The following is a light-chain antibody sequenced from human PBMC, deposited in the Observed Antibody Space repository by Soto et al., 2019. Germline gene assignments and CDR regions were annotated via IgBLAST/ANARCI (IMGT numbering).Light chain of an antibody. Sequence: QSLLTQPASVSGSPGQSITISCTATISDVGAYNYVSWYQQHPGKAPKLMIYEVSNRPSGVSNRFSGSKSGNAASLTISGLQAEDEADYYCSSYTSSSTYVFGTGTKVTVL. J-gene: IGLJ1*01. V-gene: IGLV2-14*01. CDR2: EVS. CDR1: ISDVGAYNY. CDR3: SSYTSSSTYV.